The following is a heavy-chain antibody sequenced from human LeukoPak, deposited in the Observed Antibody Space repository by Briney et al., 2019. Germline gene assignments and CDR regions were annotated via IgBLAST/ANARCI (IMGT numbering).Heavy chain of an antibody. Sequence: PSETLSLTCTVSGGSISSGGYYWSWIRQHPGKGLGWIGYIYYSGSTYYNPSLKSRVTISVDTSKNQFSLKLSSVTAADTAVYYCARDYNKAATGAFDIWGQGTMVTVSS. D-gene: IGHD3-10*01. CDR2: IYYSGST. V-gene: IGHV4-31*03. CDR3: ARDYNKAATGAFDI. CDR1: GGSISSGGYY. J-gene: IGHJ3*02.